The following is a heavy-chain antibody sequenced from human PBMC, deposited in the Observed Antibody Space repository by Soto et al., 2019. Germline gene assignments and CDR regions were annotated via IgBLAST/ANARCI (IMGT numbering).Heavy chain of an antibody. Sequence: GGSLRLSCAASGFTFSSYGMHWVRQAPGKGLEWVAVIWYDGSNKYYADSVKGRFTISRDNSKNTLYLQMNSLRGEDTAVYYCAREYCGGDCYFDYWGQGTLVTVSS. CDR1: GFTFSSYG. V-gene: IGHV3-33*01. CDR2: IWYDGSNK. CDR3: AREYCGGDCYFDY. D-gene: IGHD2-21*01. J-gene: IGHJ4*02.